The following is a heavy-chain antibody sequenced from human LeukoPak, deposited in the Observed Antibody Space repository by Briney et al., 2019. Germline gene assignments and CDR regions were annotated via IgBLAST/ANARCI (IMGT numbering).Heavy chain of an antibody. CDR1: GYTFTGYY. CDR2: IYPNSGGT. CDR3: ARDRGQLVKGYNWFDP. V-gene: IGHV1-2*02. J-gene: IGHJ5*02. Sequence: ASVKVSCKASGYTFTGYYMHWVRQAPGQGLEWMGWIYPNSGGTKYAQKFQGRVTMTRDTSISTAYMELSRLRSDDTAVYYCARDRGQLVKGYNWFDPWGQGTLVTVSS. D-gene: IGHD6-13*01.